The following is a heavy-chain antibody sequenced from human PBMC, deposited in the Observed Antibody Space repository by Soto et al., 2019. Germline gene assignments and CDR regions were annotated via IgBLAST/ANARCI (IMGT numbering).Heavy chain of an antibody. D-gene: IGHD3-9*01. CDR1: GGSFSGYY. Sequence: SETLSLTCAVYGGSFSGYYWSWIRQPPGKGLEWIGEINHSGSTNYNPSLKSRVTISVDTSKNQFSLKLSSVTAADTAVYYCARDYDILTGRLYYYYYGMDVWGQGTTVTVSS. CDR2: INHSGST. V-gene: IGHV4-34*01. J-gene: IGHJ6*02. CDR3: ARDYDILTGRLYYYYYGMDV.